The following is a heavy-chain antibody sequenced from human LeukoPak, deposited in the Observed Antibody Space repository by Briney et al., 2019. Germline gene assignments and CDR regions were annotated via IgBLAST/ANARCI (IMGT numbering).Heavy chain of an antibody. V-gene: IGHV3-30-3*01. CDR2: ISYDGSNK. Sequence: GRSLSLSCAASGFTFSSYAMHWVRQAPGKGLEWVAVISYDGSNKYYADSVKGRFTISRDNSKNTLYLQMNSLRAEDTAVYYCATTEEVRYFLFDYWGQGTLVTVSS. CDR3: ATTEEVRYFLFDY. J-gene: IGHJ4*02. CDR1: GFTFSSYA. D-gene: IGHD2/OR15-2a*01.